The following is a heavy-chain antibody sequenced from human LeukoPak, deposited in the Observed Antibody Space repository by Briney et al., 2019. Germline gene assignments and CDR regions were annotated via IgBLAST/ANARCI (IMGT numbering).Heavy chain of an antibody. CDR3: ARDYLLERYDFWSGPNYGMDV. V-gene: IGHV1-46*01. Sequence: ASVKVSCKASGYTFTSYYMHWVRQAPGQGLEWMGIINPSGGSTNYAQKFQGRVTITADKSTSTAYMELSSLRSEDTAVYYCARDYLLERYDFWSGPNYGMDVWGQGTTVTVSS. J-gene: IGHJ6*02. CDR1: GYTFTSYY. CDR2: INPSGGST. D-gene: IGHD3-3*01.